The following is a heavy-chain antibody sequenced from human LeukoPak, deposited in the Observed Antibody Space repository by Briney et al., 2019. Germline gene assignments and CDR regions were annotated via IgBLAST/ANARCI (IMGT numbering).Heavy chain of an antibody. Sequence: SETLSLTCAVYGGSFSGYYWRWIRQPPGKGLEWVGEINHSGSTNYNPSLKSRVTISVDTSKNQFSLKLSSVTAADTAVYYCARALTAMVSAFDYWGQGALVTVSS. CDR2: INHSGST. CDR3: ARALTAMVSAFDY. V-gene: IGHV4-34*01. J-gene: IGHJ4*02. D-gene: IGHD5-18*01. CDR1: GGSFSGYY.